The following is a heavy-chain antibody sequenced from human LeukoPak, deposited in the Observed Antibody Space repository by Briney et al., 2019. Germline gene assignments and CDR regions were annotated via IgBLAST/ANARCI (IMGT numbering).Heavy chain of an antibody. V-gene: IGHV3-66*01. D-gene: IGHD4-17*01. CDR1: GFTVSSNY. CDR2: ISGGDST. CDR3: ARSPGRTSVTYFDY. Sequence: GGSLRLSCAASGFTVSSNYMSWVRQAPGRGLEWVSVISGGDSTYYADSVKGRSSISRDDSKNTVSLQMNSLRVEDTAVYYCARSPGRTSVTYFDYLGQGTLVTVSS. J-gene: IGHJ4*02.